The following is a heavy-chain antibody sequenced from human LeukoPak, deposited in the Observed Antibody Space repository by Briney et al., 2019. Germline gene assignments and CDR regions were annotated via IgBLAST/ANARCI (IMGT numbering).Heavy chain of an antibody. J-gene: IGHJ5*02. CDR2: IYYSGST. CDR1: GGSISSYY. CDR3: ARNAMRGCCFDP. D-gene: IGHD3-16*01. V-gene: IGHV4-59*08. Sequence: PSETLSLTCTVSGGSISSYYWSWIRQPPGKGLEWIGYIYYSGSTNYNPSLKSRVTISVDTSKNQFSLKLSSVTAADTAVYYCARNAMRGCCFDPWGRGTLVTVSS.